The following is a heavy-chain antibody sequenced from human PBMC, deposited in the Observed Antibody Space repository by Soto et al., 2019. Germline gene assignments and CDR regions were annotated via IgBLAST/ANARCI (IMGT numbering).Heavy chain of an antibody. CDR3: ARETGTYSNDF. Sequence: EVQLVQSGAEVKKPGESLRIACKGSGYIFATYWINWVRQLPGEGLEWMGRIDPSDSEANYGPSFQGHVTMSVDTSTNTAYLQWSSLNASASATYYCARETGTYSNDFWGQGTLVSVFS. V-gene: IGHV5-10-1*03. CDR1: GYIFATYW. D-gene: IGHD4-4*01. J-gene: IGHJ4*02. CDR2: IDPSDSEA.